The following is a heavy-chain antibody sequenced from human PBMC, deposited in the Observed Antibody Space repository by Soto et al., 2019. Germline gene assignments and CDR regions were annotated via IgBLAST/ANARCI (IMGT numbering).Heavy chain of an antibody. CDR3: AREAGGRLRFLEWLSADYYYGMDV. CDR1: GYTFTGYY. Sequence: ASVKVSCKASGYTFTGYYMHWVRQAPGQGLEWMGWINPNSGGTNYAQKFQGRVTMTRDTSISTAYMELSRLRSDDTAGYYCAREAGGRLRFLEWLSADYYYGMDVWGQGTTVTVSS. CDR2: INPNSGGT. V-gene: IGHV1-2*02. D-gene: IGHD3-3*01. J-gene: IGHJ6*02.